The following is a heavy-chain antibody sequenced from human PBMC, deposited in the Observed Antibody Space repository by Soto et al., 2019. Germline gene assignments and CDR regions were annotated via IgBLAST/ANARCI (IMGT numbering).Heavy chain of an antibody. Sequence: PGESLKIPCKGSGYSFTSYWISWVRQMPGKGLEWMGRIDPSDSYTNYSPSFQGHVTISADKSISTAYLQWSSLKASDTAMYYCARRSGSYNGLLEGDYWGQGTLVTVSS. CDR3: ARRSGSYNGLLEGDY. J-gene: IGHJ4*02. V-gene: IGHV5-10-1*01. CDR1: GYSFTSYW. CDR2: IDPSDSYT. D-gene: IGHD1-26*01.